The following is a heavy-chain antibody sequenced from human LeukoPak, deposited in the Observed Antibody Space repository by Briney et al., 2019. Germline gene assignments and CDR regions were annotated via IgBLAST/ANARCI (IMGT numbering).Heavy chain of an antibody. CDR2: INSGGSGT. CDR3: ARDRLTNDAFDI. J-gene: IGHJ3*02. V-gene: IGHV3-74*01. CDR1: GFTFNSYW. Sequence: GGPLRLSCAASGFTFNSYWMHWVRQAPGKGLVWVSRINSGGSGTSDADFVKGRFTISRDNSKNTLYLQMNSLRAEDTAMYYCARDRLTNDAFDIWGQGTMVTVSS. D-gene: IGHD2-8*01.